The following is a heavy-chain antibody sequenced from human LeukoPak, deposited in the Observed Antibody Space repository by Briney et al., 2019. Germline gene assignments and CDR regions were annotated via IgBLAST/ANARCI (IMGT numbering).Heavy chain of an antibody. CDR2: IYYSGST. CDR3: ARALERYYYDSSGYYAHFDY. J-gene: IGHJ4*02. D-gene: IGHD3-22*01. CDR1: GGSISSGGYY. V-gene: IGHV4-31*03. Sequence: SETLSLTCTVSGGSISSGGYYWSWIRQHPGKGLEGIGYIYYSGSTKYNPSLKSRVTIAGDTSKNQFSLKLRSVTAADTAVYYCARALERYYYDSSGYYAHFDYWGQGTLVTVSS.